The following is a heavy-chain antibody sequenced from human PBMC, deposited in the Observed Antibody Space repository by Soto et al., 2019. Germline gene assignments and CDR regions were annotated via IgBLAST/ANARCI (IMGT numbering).Heavy chain of an antibody. J-gene: IGHJ4*01. V-gene: IGHV1-69*06. CDR2: VLPITGST. CDR3: ATIRVRGGPLRFED. Sequence: QVQLVQSGAEVKKPGSSVKVSCKTSGGLFSVFSFNWVRQAPGQGLEWMGGVLPITGSTDYDQKFQGRLTSTADRSTSTIHMESSRLTTDDTANYYCATIRVRGGPLRFEDGGQGKLISVSS. CDR1: GGLFSVFS. D-gene: IGHD5-12*01.